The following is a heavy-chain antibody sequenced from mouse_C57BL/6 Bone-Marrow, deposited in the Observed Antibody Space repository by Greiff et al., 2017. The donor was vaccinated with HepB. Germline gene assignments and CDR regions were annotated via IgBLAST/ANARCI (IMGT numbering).Heavy chain of an antibody. Sequence: EVKLQESGPSLVRPSQTLSLTCTVTGFSINSDCYWIWIRQFPGNKLEYIGYTFYSGITYYNPSLESRTYITRDTSKNQFSLKLSSVTTEDTATCYCARYYYGSSPSYWYFDVWGTGTTVTVSS. CDR1: GFSINSDCY. CDR2: TFYSGIT. D-gene: IGHD1-1*01. CDR3: ARYYYGSSPSYWYFDV. J-gene: IGHJ1*03. V-gene: IGHV3-3*01.